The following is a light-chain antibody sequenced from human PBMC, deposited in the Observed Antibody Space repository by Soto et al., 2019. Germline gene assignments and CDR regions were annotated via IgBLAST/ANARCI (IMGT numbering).Light chain of an antibody. CDR2: GAS. V-gene: IGKV3-15*01. CDR1: QSVSSN. CDR3: QQYNNWPQT. J-gene: IGKJ2*01. Sequence: EIVMTQSPATLSVSPGERATLSCRASQSVSSNLAWYQQKPGQAPRLLIDGASTRATGIPARFSGSGSGTDLTLTSSSLQSEDFAFYYCQQYNNWPQTFGQGTKLEIK.